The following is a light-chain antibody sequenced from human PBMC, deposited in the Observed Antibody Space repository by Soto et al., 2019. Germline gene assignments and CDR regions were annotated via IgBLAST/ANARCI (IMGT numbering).Light chain of an antibody. Sequence: QSALAQPASVSGSPGQSITISCTGNSSDVGGYNYVSWYQQHPGKAPKLMIYDVSNRPSGVSNRFSGSKSGNTASLTISGLQAEDEADYYCSSYTGSNSYVFGTGTKVTVL. CDR3: SSYTGSNSYV. V-gene: IGLV2-14*01. CDR2: DVS. J-gene: IGLJ1*01. CDR1: SSDVGGYNY.